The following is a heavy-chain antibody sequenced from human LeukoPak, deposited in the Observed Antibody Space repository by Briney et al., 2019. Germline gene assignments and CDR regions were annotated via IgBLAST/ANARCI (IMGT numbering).Heavy chain of an antibody. J-gene: IGHJ5*02. CDR1: GFXFSSYE. V-gene: IGHV3-48*03. CDR2: ISTSGTTI. CDR3: AREGSDNWFDP. Sequence: GGSLRLSCAASGFXFSSYEMNWVRQDPGKGLEWVSYISTSGTTIYYADSVKGRFTISRDNAKNSLYLQMNILRAEDTAVYYCAREGSDNWFDPWGQGTLVTVSS.